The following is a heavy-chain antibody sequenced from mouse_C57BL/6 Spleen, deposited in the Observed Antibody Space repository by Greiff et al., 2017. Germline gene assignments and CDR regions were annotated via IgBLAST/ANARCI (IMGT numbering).Heavy chain of an antibody. Sequence: QVQLKQSGAELVRPGTSVKLSCKASGYTFTSYWMHWVKQRPGQGLEWIGVIDPSDSYTNYNQKFKGKATLTVDTSSSTAYMQLSSLTSEDSAVYYCARYPTGTYAMDYWGQGTSVTVSS. J-gene: IGHJ4*01. CDR2: IDPSDSYT. CDR3: ARYPTGTYAMDY. D-gene: IGHD4-1*01. V-gene: IGHV1-59*01. CDR1: GYTFTSYW.